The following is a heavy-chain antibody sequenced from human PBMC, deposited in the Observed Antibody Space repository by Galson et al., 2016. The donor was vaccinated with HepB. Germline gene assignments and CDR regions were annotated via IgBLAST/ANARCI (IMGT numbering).Heavy chain of an antibody. V-gene: IGHV3-48*03. D-gene: IGHD3-10*01. Sequence: SLRLSCAASGFTFSNFEMNWVRQAPGKGLEWLSYISSSGNTIYYADSIWGRFTISRDNAKKSLFLQMNSLRVEDTAVYYWARVSPPYYYGSGIFDYWGQGTLVTVSS. CDR3: ARVSPPYYYGSGIFDY. J-gene: IGHJ4*02. CDR1: GFTFSNFE. CDR2: ISSSGNTI.